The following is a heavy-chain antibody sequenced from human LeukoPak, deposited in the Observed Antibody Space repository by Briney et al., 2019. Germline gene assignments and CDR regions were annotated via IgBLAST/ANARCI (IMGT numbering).Heavy chain of an antibody. CDR3: ARERSLTSCYDY. CDR1: GYTFTGYY. V-gene: IGHV1-2*02. CDR2: INPNSGGT. Sequence: ASVKVSCKASGYTFTGYYMHWVRQAPGQGLEWMGWINPNSGGTNYAQKFQGRVTMTRDTSISTAYMELSRLRSDDTAVYYCARERSLTSCYDYWGQGTLVTVSS. J-gene: IGHJ4*02. D-gene: IGHD2-15*01.